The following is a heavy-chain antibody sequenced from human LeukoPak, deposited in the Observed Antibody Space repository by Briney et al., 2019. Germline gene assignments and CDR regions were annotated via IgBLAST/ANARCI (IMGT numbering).Heavy chain of an antibody. CDR3: ARVSPRGYRRLDAFDI. D-gene: IGHD6-13*01. V-gene: IGHV4-34*01. J-gene: IGHJ3*02. Sequence: KPSETLSLTCAVSGGSFSGYYWSWIRQPPGKGLEWIGEISHTGTSNYNPSLKSRVAISIDYSKNQFSLNLRSVTAADTAVYFCARVSPRGYRRLDAFDIWGQGTMVTVSS. CDR2: ISHTGTS. CDR1: GGSFSGYY.